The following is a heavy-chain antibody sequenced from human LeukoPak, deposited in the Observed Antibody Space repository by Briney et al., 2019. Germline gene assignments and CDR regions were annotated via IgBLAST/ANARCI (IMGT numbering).Heavy chain of an antibody. CDR3: ARGGDTMVRGVIISSWFDP. Sequence: GSSVKVPCKASGGTFSSYAISWVRQAPGQGLEWMGGIIPIFGTANYAQKFQGRVTITADESTSTAYMELSSLRSEDTAVYYCARGGDTMVRGVIISSWFDPWGQGTLVTVSS. CDR1: GGTFSSYA. V-gene: IGHV1-69*01. D-gene: IGHD3-10*01. CDR2: IIPIFGTA. J-gene: IGHJ5*02.